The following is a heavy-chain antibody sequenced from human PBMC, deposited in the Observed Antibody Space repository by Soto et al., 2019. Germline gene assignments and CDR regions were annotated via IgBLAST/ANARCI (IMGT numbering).Heavy chain of an antibody. J-gene: IGHJ4*02. Sequence: EVQLVESGGGLVQPGGSLRLSCAASGFTFSSYDMHWVRQASGKGLEWVSVIGTAGDTYYSGSVKGRFTISRDSLTTYLYLQMNSLRAGDTAVYYCVRDTTGFGYFDSWGQGTLVTVSS. CDR3: VRDTTGFGYFDS. D-gene: IGHD1-1*01. CDR2: IGTAGDT. V-gene: IGHV3-13*01. CDR1: GFTFSSYD.